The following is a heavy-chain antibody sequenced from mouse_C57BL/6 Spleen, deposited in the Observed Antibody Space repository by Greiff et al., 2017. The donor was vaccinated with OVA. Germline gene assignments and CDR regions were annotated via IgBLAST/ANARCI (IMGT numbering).Heavy chain of an antibody. J-gene: IGHJ2*01. CDR2: IHPNSGST. CDR1: GYTFTSYW. CDR3: ASGGLRRDFDY. D-gene: IGHD2-4*01. V-gene: IGHV1-64*01. Sequence: QVQLQQSGAELVKPGASVKLSCKASGYTFTSYWMHWVKQRPGQGLEWIGMIHPNSGSTNYNEKFKSKATLTVDKSSSTAYMQLSSLTSEDSAVYYCASGGLRRDFDYWGQGTTLTVSS.